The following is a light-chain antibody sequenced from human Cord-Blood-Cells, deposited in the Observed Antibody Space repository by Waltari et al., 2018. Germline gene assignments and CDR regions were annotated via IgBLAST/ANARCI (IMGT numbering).Light chain of an antibody. J-gene: IGLJ1*01. CDR1: SSDVGGYNY. V-gene: IGLV2-11*01. CDR3: CSYAGSYTYV. Sequence: QSALTQPRSVSGSPGQSVTISCTGTSSDVGGYNYVSWYQQHPGKAPNLMIYDVSKRPSGVPVRFSGSKSGNTSYLTIAGLQDEDEADYYCCSYAGSYTYVFGTGTKVTVL. CDR2: DVS.